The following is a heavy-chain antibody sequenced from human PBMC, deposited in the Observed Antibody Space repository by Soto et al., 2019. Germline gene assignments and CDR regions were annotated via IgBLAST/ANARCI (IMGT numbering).Heavy chain of an antibody. V-gene: IGHV2-5*02. Sequence: CGPTLVNPTQTLTLTCTFSGLSLSTSGVAVGWIRQAPRKAPEWLAFIFWDDDKRYSPSLENRLTITKDTSKNQVVLTMTNMDPVDTATYYCARIFDFWSGYYLSYWGRGTLGTVSS. CDR2: IFWDDDK. J-gene: IGHJ4*02. CDR3: ARIFDFWSGYYLSY. CDR1: GLSLSTSGVA. D-gene: IGHD3-3*01.